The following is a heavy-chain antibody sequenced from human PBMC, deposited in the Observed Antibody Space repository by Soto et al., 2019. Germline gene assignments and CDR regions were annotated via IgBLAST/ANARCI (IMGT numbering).Heavy chain of an antibody. CDR1: GGSISGYY. CDR2: VHSGGST. D-gene: IGHD1-26*01. Sequence: SETLSLTCTVSGGSISGYYWSWIRQPPGKGLEWIGYVHSGGSTNYNPSLKSRVTISVDTSKNQFSLKVSSVTAADTAVYYCARDVRRLARRSGKYYSAFEIWGQGTVVTASS. J-gene: IGHJ3*02. V-gene: IGHV4-59*01. CDR3: ARDVRRLARRSGKYYSAFEI.